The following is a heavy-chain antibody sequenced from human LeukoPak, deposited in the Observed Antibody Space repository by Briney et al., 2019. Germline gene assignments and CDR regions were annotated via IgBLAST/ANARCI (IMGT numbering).Heavy chain of an antibody. CDR1: GGSISSYY. Sequence: PSETLYLSCTVSGGSISSYYWSWIRQPAGKGLEWIGRIYTSGSTNYNPSLKSRVTMSVDTSKNQFSLKLSSVTAADAAVYYCARDLAAAGTPYWYFDLWGRGTLVTVSS. CDR2: IYTSGST. CDR3: ARDLAAAGTPYWYFDL. V-gene: IGHV4-4*07. J-gene: IGHJ2*01. D-gene: IGHD6-13*01.